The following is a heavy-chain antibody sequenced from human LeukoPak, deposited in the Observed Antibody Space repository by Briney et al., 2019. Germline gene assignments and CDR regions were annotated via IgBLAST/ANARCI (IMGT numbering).Heavy chain of an antibody. CDR3: ARVKNYYDSSGYIDY. CDR2: IIPISGTT. CDR1: GGTLNSYV. Sequence: SVKVSCKASGGTLNSYVISWVRQAPGQGLEWMGGIIPISGTTNYAQKFQGRVTITADKSTSTAYMELSSLRSEDTAVYYCARVKNYYDSSGYIDYWGQGTLVTVSS. J-gene: IGHJ4*02. V-gene: IGHV1-69*06. D-gene: IGHD3-22*01.